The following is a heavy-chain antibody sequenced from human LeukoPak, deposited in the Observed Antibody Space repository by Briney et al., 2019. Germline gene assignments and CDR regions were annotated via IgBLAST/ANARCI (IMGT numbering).Heavy chain of an antibody. CDR2: INTNAGKP. V-gene: IGHV7-4-1*02. CDR1: GYTFTSYA. CDR3: ARAASLDY. J-gene: IGHJ4*02. Sequence: EASMKVSCKASGYTFTSYAMNWVRQAPGQGLEWMGWINTNAGKPTYAQGFTGRFVFSLDSSVSTAYLQINSLNAEGTAVYYCARAASLDYWGQGTLVTVSS. D-gene: IGHD2-2*01.